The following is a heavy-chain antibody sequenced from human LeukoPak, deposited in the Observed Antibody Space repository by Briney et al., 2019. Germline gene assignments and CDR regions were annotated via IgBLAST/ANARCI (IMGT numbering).Heavy chain of an antibody. Sequence: GGTLRLSCAASGFTASTYYMNWARQAPGKGLEWVSIIYSGGTTYYADSVKGRFTISRDTSKNTLSLQMNSLRAEDTAVYFCARVGDHFHWNLDLWGRGTLVTVSS. CDR3: ARVGDHFHWNLDL. CDR2: IYSGGTT. D-gene: IGHD3-3*02. J-gene: IGHJ2*01. V-gene: IGHV3-53*01. CDR1: GFTASTYY.